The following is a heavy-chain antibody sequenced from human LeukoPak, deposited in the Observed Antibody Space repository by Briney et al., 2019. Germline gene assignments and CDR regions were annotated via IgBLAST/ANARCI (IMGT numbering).Heavy chain of an antibody. CDR3: ATGHSSGWYVSHWFDL. CDR2: FDPEDGET. D-gene: IGHD6-19*01. J-gene: IGHJ5*02. Sequence: ASVKVSCKVSGYTLTELSMHWVRQAPGKGLEWMGGFDPEDGETIYAQKFQGRVTMTEDTSTDTAYMELSSLRSEDTAVYYCATGHSSGWYVSHWFDLWGQGTLVTVSS. CDR1: GYTLTELS. V-gene: IGHV1-24*01.